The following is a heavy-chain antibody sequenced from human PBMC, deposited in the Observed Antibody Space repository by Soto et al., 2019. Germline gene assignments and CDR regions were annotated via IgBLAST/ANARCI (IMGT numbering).Heavy chain of an antibody. CDR1: GFTVRSHY. D-gene: IGHD3-22*01. V-gene: IGHV3-53*01. J-gene: IGHJ2*01. CDR2: IDSGGST. Sequence: EVQLVESGGGLIQPGGSLRLSCAASGFTVRSHYMTWVRQAPGKGLEWVSVIDSGGSTYYADSVKGRFTISRDNSKNTLYLQMNSLRAEDTAVYYCARGIVSPYWYFDLWGRGTLVTVSS. CDR3: ARGIVSPYWYFDL.